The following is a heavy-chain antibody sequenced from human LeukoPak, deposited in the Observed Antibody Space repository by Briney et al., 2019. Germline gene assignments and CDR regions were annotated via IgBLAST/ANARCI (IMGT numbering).Heavy chain of an antibody. CDR2: VYHSGAT. CDR3: ASSHCGGDCFTSVAFDF. D-gene: IGHD2-21*02. V-gene: IGHV4-30-2*01. CDR1: NGSVGSGGYS. J-gene: IGHJ3*01. Sequence: SETLSLTCTVSNGSVGSGGYSWSWIRQPPGKGLEWIGYVYHSGATYYNPSLKSRISIPMDRSKNQFSLRLRSVTAADTAVYFCASSHCGGDCFTSVAFDFWGHGTMVTVSS.